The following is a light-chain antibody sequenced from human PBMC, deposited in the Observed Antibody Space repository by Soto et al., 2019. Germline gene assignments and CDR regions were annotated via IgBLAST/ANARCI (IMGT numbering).Light chain of an antibody. J-gene: IGKJ5*01. CDR1: QGISSW. CDR3: QQANSFPIT. CDR2: AAS. V-gene: IGKV1-12*01. Sequence: DIQMTQSPSSVSASVGDRFTITCRASQGISSWLAWYQQKPGKXPKXXIYAASSLQSGVPSRFSGSGSGTDLTITTSSLQPEDFETYYCQQANSFPITFGQGTRLEIK.